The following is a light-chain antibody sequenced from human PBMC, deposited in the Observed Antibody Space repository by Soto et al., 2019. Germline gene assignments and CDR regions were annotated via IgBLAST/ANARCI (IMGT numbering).Light chain of an antibody. CDR2: AAS. Sequence: AIRMTQSPSSFSASTGDRVTITCRASQGISSYLAWYQQKPGKAPKLLIYAASTLQSGVPSRFSGSVSGTDFTLTISCLQSEDFATYYCQQYYSYPRVTFGGGNKVEIK. J-gene: IGKJ4*01. CDR1: QGISSY. CDR3: QQYYSYPRVT. V-gene: IGKV1-8*01.